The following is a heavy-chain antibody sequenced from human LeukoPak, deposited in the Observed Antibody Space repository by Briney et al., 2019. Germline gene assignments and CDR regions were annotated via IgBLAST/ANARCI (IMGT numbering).Heavy chain of an antibody. CDR1: GGSSSSNY. D-gene: IGHD5-18*01. J-gene: IGHJ6*03. CDR3: ARTTEGGYTYGYFYYYYMDV. V-gene: IGHV4-59*01. CDR2: IHYSGST. Sequence: SETLSLTCTVSGGSSSSNYWSWIRQPPGKGLEWIGYIHYSGSTNYNPSLKSRVTISVDTSKNQFSLKLSSVTAADTAVYYCARTTEGGYTYGYFYYYYMDVWGKGTTVTISS.